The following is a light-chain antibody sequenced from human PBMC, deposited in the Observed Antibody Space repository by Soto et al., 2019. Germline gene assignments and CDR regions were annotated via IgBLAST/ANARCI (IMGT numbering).Light chain of an antibody. CDR3: QKHNSAPPT. CDR2: SAS. CDR1: QDISNF. Sequence: DIQMTQSPSSLSASVGDRVTITCRASQDISNFLAWYQQKPGRVPKLLIYSASTLQSGVPSRFSGSGSGTEFTLTISSLQPEDVATYYCQKHNSAPPTFGQGTKV. J-gene: IGKJ1*01. V-gene: IGKV1-27*01.